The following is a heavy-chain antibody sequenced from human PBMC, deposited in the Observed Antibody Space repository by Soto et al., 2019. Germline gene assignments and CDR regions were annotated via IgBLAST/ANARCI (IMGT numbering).Heavy chain of an antibody. Sequence: GGSLRLSCVGSGFTFSNYVMHWVRQPPGKGLEWVALISDDGDKRYYADSVRGRLIISRDNSKDTLYLQMNSLGPDDTAVYFCAKARVRIVGANSFDYWGQGTPVTVSS. V-gene: IGHV3-30*18. CDR1: GFTFSNYV. D-gene: IGHD1-26*01. CDR3: AKARVRIVGANSFDY. J-gene: IGHJ4*02. CDR2: ISDDGDKR.